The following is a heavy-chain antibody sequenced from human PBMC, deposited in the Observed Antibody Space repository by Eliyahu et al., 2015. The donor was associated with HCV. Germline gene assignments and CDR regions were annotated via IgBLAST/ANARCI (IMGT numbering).Heavy chain of an antibody. D-gene: IGHD2-15*01. J-gene: IGHJ4*02. Sequence: QAPGKGLEWVSSISGSGGSMYYADSVKGRFTISRDNSKNTLYLQMNSLRAEDTAIYYCAKPWRYCSGGSCYFAPFDYWGQGTLVTVSS. V-gene: IGHV3-23*01. CDR3: AKPWRYCSGGSCYFAPFDY. CDR2: ISGSGGSM.